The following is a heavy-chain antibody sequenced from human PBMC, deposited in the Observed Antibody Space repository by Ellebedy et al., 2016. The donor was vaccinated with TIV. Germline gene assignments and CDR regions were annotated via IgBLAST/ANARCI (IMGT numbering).Heavy chain of an antibody. CDR2: IYYSGST. V-gene: IGHV4-39*01. Sequence: GSLRLXXTVSGGSISSSSYYWGWIRQPPGKGLEWIGSIYYSGSTYYNPSLKSRVTISVDTSKNQFSLNVNSVTAADTAVYYCARRTKFCSSSSCYQAWFNPWGQGTLVTVSS. CDR3: ARRTKFCSSSSCYQAWFNP. D-gene: IGHD2-2*01. J-gene: IGHJ5*02. CDR1: GGSISSSSYY.